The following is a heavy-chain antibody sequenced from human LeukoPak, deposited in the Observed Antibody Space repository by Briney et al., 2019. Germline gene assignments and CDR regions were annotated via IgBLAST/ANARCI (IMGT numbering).Heavy chain of an antibody. D-gene: IGHD2-8*01. CDR2: ISSSGSTI. V-gene: IGHV3-48*03. CDR1: GFTFSSYE. J-gene: IGHJ4*02. CDR3: ARRCAYPPGLDY. Sequence: GGSLRLSCAASGFTFSSYEMNWVRQAPGKGLEWVSYISSSGSTIYYADSVKGRFTISRDNAKNSLYLQMNSLRAEDTAFYYCARRCAYPPGLDYWGQEPLAPLPS.